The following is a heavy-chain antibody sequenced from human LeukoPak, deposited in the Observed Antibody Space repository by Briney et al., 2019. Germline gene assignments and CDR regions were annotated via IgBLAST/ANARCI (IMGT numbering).Heavy chain of an antibody. CDR1: GFTFSSYG. V-gene: IGHV3-30*18. CDR2: ISYDGSNK. J-gene: IGHJ4*02. CDR3: AKAEYGH. Sequence: GGSLRLSCAASGFTFSSYGMHWVRQAPGKGLEWVAVISYDGSNKYYADSVKGRFTISRDNSKNTLYLQMNSLRAEDTAVYYCAKAEYGHWGQGTLVTVSS. D-gene: IGHD2/OR15-2a*01.